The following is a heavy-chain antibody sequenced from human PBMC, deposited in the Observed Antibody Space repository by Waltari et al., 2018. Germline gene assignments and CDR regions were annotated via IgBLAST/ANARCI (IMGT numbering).Heavy chain of an antibody. CDR3: ARSHDYDYGVVDY. D-gene: IGHD5-12*01. CDR2: IYYSGST. Sequence: QVQLQESGPGLVKPSETLSLTCTVSGGSISSHYWSWIRQPPGKGLEWIGYIYYSGSTNYNPSLKSRVTISVDTSKNQFSLKLSSVTAADTAVYYCARSHDYDYGVVDYWGQGTLVTVSS. V-gene: IGHV4-59*11. J-gene: IGHJ4*02. CDR1: GGSISSHY.